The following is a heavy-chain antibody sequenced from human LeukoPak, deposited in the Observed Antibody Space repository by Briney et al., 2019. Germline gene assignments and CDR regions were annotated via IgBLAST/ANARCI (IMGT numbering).Heavy chain of an antibody. V-gene: IGHV4-59*01. CDR2: IYYSGST. CDR3: ARDLGYYDSRASYNWFDP. CDR1: GGSISSYY. Sequence: SETLSLTCTVSGGSISSYYWSWIRQPPGKGLEWIGYIYYSGSTNYNPSLKSRVTISVDTSKNQFSLKLSSVTTADTAAYYCARDLGYYDSRASYNWFDPWGQGTLVTVSS. D-gene: IGHD3-22*01. J-gene: IGHJ5*02.